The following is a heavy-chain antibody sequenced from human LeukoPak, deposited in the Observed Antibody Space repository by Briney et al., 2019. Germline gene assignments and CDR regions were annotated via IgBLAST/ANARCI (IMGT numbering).Heavy chain of an antibody. CDR3: ARGLTGYYSPDAFDI. CDR2: TSYDGSNT. CDR1: APTSSSYA. J-gene: IGHJ3*02. V-gene: IGHV3-30*04. D-gene: IGHD3-9*01. Sequence: GRSLTPSSAASAPTSSSYAMHWVRQAQGNGMEWEAATSYDGSNTYYADSVKGRFTISRDNSKNTLYLQMNSLRAEDTAVYYCARGLTGYYSPDAFDIWGQGTMVTVSS.